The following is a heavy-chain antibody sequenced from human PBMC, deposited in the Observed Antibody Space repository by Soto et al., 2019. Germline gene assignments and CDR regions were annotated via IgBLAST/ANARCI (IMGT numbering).Heavy chain of an antibody. Sequence: GALTSSGAPPGLTVSSYRRNWVRQEQGKGLEWVSSISSSSSYIYYADSVKGRFTISRDNAKNSLYLQMNSLRAEDTAVYYCARDTYCTNGVCYPYYYYYYMDVWGKGTTVTVSS. CDR3: ARDTYCTNGVCYPYYYYYYMDV. D-gene: IGHD2-8*01. CDR2: ISSSSSYI. V-gene: IGHV3-21*01. CDR1: GLTVSSYR. J-gene: IGHJ6*03.